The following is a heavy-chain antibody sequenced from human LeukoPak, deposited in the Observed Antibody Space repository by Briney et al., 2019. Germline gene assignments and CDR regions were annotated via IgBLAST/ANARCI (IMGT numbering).Heavy chain of an antibody. J-gene: IGHJ4*02. V-gene: IGHV1-2*02. CDR2: INPNSGDT. CDR1: GYTFTGYY. CDR3: AAGVAGSLVIWKTLDY. D-gene: IGHD6-19*01. Sequence: GASVKVSRKASGYTFTGYYIHWVRQAPGQGLEWMAWINPNSGDTNYAQKFQGRVTMTSDTSISTASLELSRLTSDDTAVYYCAAGVAGSLVIWKTLDYWGQGTLVTVSS.